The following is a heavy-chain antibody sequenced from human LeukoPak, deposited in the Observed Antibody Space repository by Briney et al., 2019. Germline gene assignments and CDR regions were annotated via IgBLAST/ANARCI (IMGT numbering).Heavy chain of an antibody. CDR2: TYYRSKWYN. D-gene: IGHD6-13*01. CDR1: GDSVSSNSAA. J-gene: IGHJ6*02. CDR3: ARARAAAGTYSYYYYGMDV. Sequence: SQTFSLTCAISGDSVSSNSAAWNWIRQSPSRGLEWLGRTYYRSKWYNDYAVSVKSRITINPDTSKNQFSLQLNSVTPEDTAVYYCARARAAAGTYSYYYYGMDVWGQGTTVTVSS. V-gene: IGHV6-1*01.